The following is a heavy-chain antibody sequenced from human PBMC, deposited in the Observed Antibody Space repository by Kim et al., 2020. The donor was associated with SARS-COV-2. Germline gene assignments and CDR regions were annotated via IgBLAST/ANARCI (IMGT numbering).Heavy chain of an antibody. CDR3: ARDRSPDSSSLLF. CDR1: GYTFSNYA. CDR2: INTDTGSP. J-gene: IGHJ4*02. V-gene: IGHV7-4-1*02. Sequence: ASVKVSCKSSGYTFSNYAMNWVRQAPGQGPEWMGRINTDTGSPTYAQGFTGRFVLSLDTSVRTTYLQINSLKPDDTAVYYCARDRSPDSSSLLFWGQGTLVAVSS. D-gene: IGHD6-13*01.